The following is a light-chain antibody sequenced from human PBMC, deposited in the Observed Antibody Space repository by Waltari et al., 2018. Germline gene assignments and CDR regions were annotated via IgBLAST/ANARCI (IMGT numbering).Light chain of an antibody. J-gene: IGLJ3*02. V-gene: IGLV3-25*03. CDR3: QSSDTSGSYAV. Sequence: SHELTQPPSVSESPGQTARITCSGETLSRQYAFWYQQKAGQAPGLVIYKDKGRPSGIPERYSGSSSGTTVTLTISGVQAEDEADYYCQSSDTSGSYAVFGGGTRLTVV. CDR1: TLSRQY. CDR2: KDK.